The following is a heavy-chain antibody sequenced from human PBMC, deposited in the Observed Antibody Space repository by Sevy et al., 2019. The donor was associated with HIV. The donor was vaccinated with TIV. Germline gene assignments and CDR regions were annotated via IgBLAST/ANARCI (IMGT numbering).Heavy chain of an antibody. Sequence: GGSLRLSCAASGFTFSSYGMHWVRQAPGKGPEWVAVIWYDGSNKYYADSVKGRFTISRDNSKNTLYLQMNSLRAEDTAVYYCARPLGRITIFGVDPLYYYYGMDVWGQGTTVTVSS. D-gene: IGHD3-3*01. CDR2: IWYDGSNK. CDR1: GFTFSSYG. J-gene: IGHJ6*02. CDR3: ARPLGRITIFGVDPLYYYYGMDV. V-gene: IGHV3-33*01.